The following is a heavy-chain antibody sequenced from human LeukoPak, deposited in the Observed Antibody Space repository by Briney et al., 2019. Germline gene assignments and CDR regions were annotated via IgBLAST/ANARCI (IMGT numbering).Heavy chain of an antibody. V-gene: IGHV3-33*01. CDR1: GFTFSSYD. CDR3: TREKAMVSYYRMDV. J-gene: IGHJ6*02. CDR2: IWYDGSNK. D-gene: IGHD5-18*01. Sequence: GGSLRLSCAASGFTFSSYDMHWVRQAPGKGLEWVALIWYDGSNKNYADSVKGRFTISRDNAKNTLYLQMNSVRAEDTAVYYCTREKAMVSYYRMDVWGQGTTVTVSS.